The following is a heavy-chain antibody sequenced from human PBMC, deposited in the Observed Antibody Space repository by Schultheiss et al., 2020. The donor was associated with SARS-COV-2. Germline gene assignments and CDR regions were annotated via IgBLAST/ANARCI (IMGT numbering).Heavy chain of an antibody. CDR3: ARDEGWFDP. CDR1: GGSFSGYY. V-gene: IGHV4-59*01. Sequence: SETLSLTCAVYGGSFSGYYWSWIRQPPGKGLEWIGYIYHSGSTNYNPSLKSRVTISLDTSKNQFSLKVNSVTAADTAVYYCARDEGWFDPWGQGTLVTVSS. J-gene: IGHJ5*02. CDR2: IYHSGST.